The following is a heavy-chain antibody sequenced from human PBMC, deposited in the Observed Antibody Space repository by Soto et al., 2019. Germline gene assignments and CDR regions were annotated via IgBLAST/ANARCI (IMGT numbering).Heavy chain of an antibody. Sequence: QVQLVESGGGVVQPERSLRLSCVASRFTFSDYGMHWVRQAPGKGLEWVAVIWHDGLKQDYVDSVKGRFTVSRDNSKNTLYLHMNSLRVEDTATYYCARDRGADAPIDFWGQGNLVTVSS. CDR3: ARDRGADAPIDF. V-gene: IGHV3-33*01. J-gene: IGHJ4*02. CDR2: IWHDGLKQ. CDR1: RFTFSDYG.